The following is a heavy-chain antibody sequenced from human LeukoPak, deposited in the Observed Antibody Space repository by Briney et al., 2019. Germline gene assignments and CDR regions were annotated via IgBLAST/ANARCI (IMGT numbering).Heavy chain of an antibody. CDR2: IIPIFGIA. CDR3: ARDKDLRFLEWFIDY. V-gene: IGHV1-69*04. J-gene: IGHJ4*02. CDR1: GGTFSSYA. Sequence: ASVKVSCKASGGTFSSYAISWVRQAPGQGLEWMGRIIPIFGIANYAQKFQGRVTITADKSTSTVYMELSSLRSEDTAVYYCARDKDLRFLEWFIDYWGQGTLVTVSS. D-gene: IGHD3-3*01.